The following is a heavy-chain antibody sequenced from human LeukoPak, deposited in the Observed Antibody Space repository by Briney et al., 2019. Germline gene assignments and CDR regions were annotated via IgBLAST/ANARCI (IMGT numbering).Heavy chain of an antibody. CDR3: ARDSQGVGVFDY. Sequence: SETLSLTCTVSGGSISSGGYYWSWIRQHPGKGLEWIGYIYYSGSTYYNPSLKSRVTISVDTSKNQFSLKLSSVTAADTAVYYCARDSQGVGVFDYWGQGTLVTVSS. D-gene: IGHD2-15*01. CDR1: GGSISSGGYY. J-gene: IGHJ4*02. V-gene: IGHV4-31*03. CDR2: IYYSGST.